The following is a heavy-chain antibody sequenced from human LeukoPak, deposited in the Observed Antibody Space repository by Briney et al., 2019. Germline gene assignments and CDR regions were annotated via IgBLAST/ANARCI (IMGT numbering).Heavy chain of an antibody. Sequence: GGSLRLSCAASGFTFNNYVMSWVRQSPGKGLELVSAISGSGGGAYYANSVKGRFTISRDNSKNTLYLQMNSLRAEDTAVYYCAKDSIDVIAVYYFDYWGQGTLVTVSS. V-gene: IGHV3-23*01. J-gene: IGHJ4*02. CDR3: AKDSIDVIAVYYFDY. D-gene: IGHD2-21*01. CDR1: GFTFNNYV. CDR2: ISGSGGGA.